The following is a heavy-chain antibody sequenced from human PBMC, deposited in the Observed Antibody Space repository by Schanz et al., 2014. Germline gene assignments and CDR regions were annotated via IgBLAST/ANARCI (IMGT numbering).Heavy chain of an antibody. CDR1: GFTFSSYW. D-gene: IGHD4-17*01. V-gene: IGHV3-74*01. CDR2: ISGSGGST. J-gene: IGHJ3*02. Sequence: EVQLVESGGGLVQPGGSLRLSCAASGFTFSSYWMHWVRQVPGKGLEWVSAISGSGGSTYYADSVTGRFTISRDNAKNTLYLQMNTLRAEDTAVYYCARKMKLGVYGGKGHDSLDIWGQGTMVTVSS. CDR3: ARKMKLGVYGGKGHDSLDI.